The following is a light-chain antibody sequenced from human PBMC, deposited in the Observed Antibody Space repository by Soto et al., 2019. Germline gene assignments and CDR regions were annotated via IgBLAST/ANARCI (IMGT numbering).Light chain of an antibody. CDR3: QQYNSYSWT. CDR2: DAS. CDR1: QSVSSY. J-gene: IGKJ1*01. Sequence: EIVLTQSPATLSLSPGERATLSCRASQSVSSYLAWYQQKPGQAPRLLIYDASTRATGIPARFSGSGSGTDFTLTITSLEPEDFATYYCQQYNSYSWTFGQGTKVDIK. V-gene: IGKV3-11*01.